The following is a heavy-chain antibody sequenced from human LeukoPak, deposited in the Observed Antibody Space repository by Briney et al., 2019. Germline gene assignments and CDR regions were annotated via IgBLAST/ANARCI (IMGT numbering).Heavy chain of an antibody. CDR2: IRYDGSNK. CDR3: AMSRGGSGSYYGNYGFY. CDR1: GFTFSSYG. D-gene: IGHD3-10*01. Sequence: GGSLRLSCAASGFTFSSYGMHWVRQAPGKGLEWVAFIRYDGSNKYYADSVKGRFTISRDNSKNTLYLQMNSLRAEDTAVYYCAMSRGGSGSYYGNYGFYWGQGTLVTVSS. J-gene: IGHJ4*02. V-gene: IGHV3-30*02.